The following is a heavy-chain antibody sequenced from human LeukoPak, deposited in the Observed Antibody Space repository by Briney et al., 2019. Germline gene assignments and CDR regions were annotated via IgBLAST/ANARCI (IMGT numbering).Heavy chain of an antibody. V-gene: IGHV3-48*01. CDR2: ISSSSSTI. Sequence: GGSLRLSCAASGFTFDDYGMSWVRQAPGKGLEWVSYISSSSSTIYYADSVKGRFTISRDNAKNSLYLQMNSLRAEDTAVYYCARVSSGSYDMDVWGKGTTVTVSS. J-gene: IGHJ6*03. CDR3: ARVSSGSYDMDV. D-gene: IGHD1-26*01. CDR1: GFTFDDYG.